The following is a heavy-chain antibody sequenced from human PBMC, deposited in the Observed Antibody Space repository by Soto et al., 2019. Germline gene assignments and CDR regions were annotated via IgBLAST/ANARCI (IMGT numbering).Heavy chain of an antibody. Sequence: QITLKASGPTMVKPTQTLTLTFTFSGFSRSTSGVGGGWISQPQGKALEWLALIYWDDDKRYSPSLKSRLTITTETYKNQAGLTMTHMDPVDTATYYGAHSATESSTVDYWGQGTLVTVSS. CDR3: AHSATESSTVDY. V-gene: IGHV2-5*02. CDR2: IYWDDDK. CDR1: GFSRSTSGVG. J-gene: IGHJ4*02. D-gene: IGHD6-13*01.